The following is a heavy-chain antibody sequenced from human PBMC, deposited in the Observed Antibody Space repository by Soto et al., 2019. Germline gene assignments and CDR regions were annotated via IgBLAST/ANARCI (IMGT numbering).Heavy chain of an antibody. CDR1: GFTFSDHY. D-gene: IGHD3-10*01. Sequence: SLRLFCAASGFTFSDHYMDWVRQAPGKGLEWVGRTRNKANSYTTEYAASVKGRFTISRDDSKNSLYLQMNSLKTEDTAVYYCARDYRYYYGSGSSDWGQGTLVTVSS. CDR2: TRNKANSYTT. V-gene: IGHV3-72*01. CDR3: ARDYRYYYGSGSSD. J-gene: IGHJ4*02.